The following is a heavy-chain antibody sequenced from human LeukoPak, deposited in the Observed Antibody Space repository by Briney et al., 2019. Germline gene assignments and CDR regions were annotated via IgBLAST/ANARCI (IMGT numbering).Heavy chain of an antibody. Sequence: GRSLRLSCAASGFTFSSYAMHWVRQAPGKGLEWVAVISYDGSNKYYADSVKGRFTISRDNSKNTLYLQMNSLRAEDTAVYYCAKDRYYDSSGYLDYWGQGTLVTVSS. D-gene: IGHD3-22*01. CDR3: AKDRYYDSSGYLDY. CDR2: ISYDGSNK. CDR1: GFTFSSYA. V-gene: IGHV3-30-3*01. J-gene: IGHJ4*02.